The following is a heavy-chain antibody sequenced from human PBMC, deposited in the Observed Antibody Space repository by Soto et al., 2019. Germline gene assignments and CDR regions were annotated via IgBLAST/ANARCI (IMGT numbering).Heavy chain of an antibody. CDR1: GFTVSSNY. Sequence: GGSLRLSCAASGFTVSSNYMSWVRQAPGKGLEWVSVIYSGGSTYYADSVKGRFTISRDNSKNTLYLQMNSLRAEDTAVYYCARSLSDYGDYAALVDYYYYGMDVWGQGTTVTVSS. D-gene: IGHD4-17*01. J-gene: IGHJ6*02. V-gene: IGHV3-53*01. CDR2: IYSGGST. CDR3: ARSLSDYGDYAALVDYYYYGMDV.